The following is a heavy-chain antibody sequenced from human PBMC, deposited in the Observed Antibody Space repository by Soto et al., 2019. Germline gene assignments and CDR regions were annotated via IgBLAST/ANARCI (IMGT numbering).Heavy chain of an antibody. CDR3: ARVTGGHDSGGNYMDV. CDR1: VGTLSSYS. V-gene: IGHV1-69*08. Sequence: QVQLVQSGPEVKKPGSSVKVSCKTSVGTLSSYSISWVHQAPGQGLEWGGRIITFVGKANVAQQFQGRVTITADRSTDTTYMELRRLTSDDTAVYYWARVTGGHDSGGNYMDVWGTGTTVTVSS. CDR2: IITFVGKA. D-gene: IGHD5-12*01. J-gene: IGHJ6*03.